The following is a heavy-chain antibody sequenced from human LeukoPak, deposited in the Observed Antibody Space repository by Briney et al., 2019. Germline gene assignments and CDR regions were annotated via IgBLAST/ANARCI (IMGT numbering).Heavy chain of an antibody. Sequence: GGSLRLSCEGSAFIFSGHWMNWVRQTPGKGLEWVAVISYDGSNKYYADSVKGRFTISRDNSKNTLYLQMNSLRAEDTAVYYCARDGGGFLEPHLEVTMAKWGQGTLVTVSS. J-gene: IGHJ4*02. V-gene: IGHV3-30*03. D-gene: IGHD3-3*01. CDR3: ARDGGGFLEPHLEVTMAK. CDR1: AFIFSGHW. CDR2: ISYDGSNK.